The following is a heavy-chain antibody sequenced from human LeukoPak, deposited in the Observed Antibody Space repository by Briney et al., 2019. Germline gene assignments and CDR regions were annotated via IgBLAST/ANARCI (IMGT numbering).Heavy chain of an antibody. V-gene: IGHV1-3*04. CDR3: ARHSLTYPAGFDY. CDR1: GYTFTTYA. J-gene: IGHJ4*02. D-gene: IGHD2/OR15-2a*01. CDR2: INTGNGNT. Sequence: ASVKVSCKASGYTFTTYAIHWVRQAPGQRLEWMGWINTGNGNTKHSQNFQGRVTFTRDTSASTAYMELSSLRSEDTAVYYCARHSLTYPAGFDYWGQGTLVTVSS.